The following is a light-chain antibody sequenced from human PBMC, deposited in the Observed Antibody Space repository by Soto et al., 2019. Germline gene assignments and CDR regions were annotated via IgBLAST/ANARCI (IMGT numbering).Light chain of an antibody. CDR3: QQYYTYSPST. J-gene: IGKJ2*01. CDR2: NAA. V-gene: IGKV1-5*01. CDR1: ENIRSY. Sequence: DIQMTQSPSTLSASVGDRVTITCRASENIRSYLAWYQQEPGKAPKLLIYNAASLESGVPSRFSGSGSGTDFTLSISTLQPDDFGTSYCQQYYTYSPSTFGQGTKLQI.